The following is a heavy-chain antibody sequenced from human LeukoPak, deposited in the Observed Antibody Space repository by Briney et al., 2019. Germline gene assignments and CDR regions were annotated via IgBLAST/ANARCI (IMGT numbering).Heavy chain of an antibody. J-gene: IGHJ4*02. CDR2: ISSSSSYI. V-gene: IGHV3-21*01. Sequence: GGSLRLSCAASGFTFSSYTMNWVRQAPGKGLGWVSSISSSSSYIYYADSVKGRFTISRDNAKNSLYLQMNSLRAEDTAVYYCAKRSSDSGPLPPKYYYDSSIPYFDYWGQGTLVTVSS. CDR3: AKRSSDSGPLPPKYYYDSSIPYFDY. D-gene: IGHD3-22*01. CDR1: GFTFSSYT.